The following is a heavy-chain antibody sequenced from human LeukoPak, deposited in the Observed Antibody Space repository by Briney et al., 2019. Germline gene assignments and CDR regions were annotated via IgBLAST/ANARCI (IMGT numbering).Heavy chain of an antibody. J-gene: IGHJ4*02. CDR1: GYTSTGYD. D-gene: IGHD2-15*01. CDR3: ARGSPMEDIDY. CDR2: MNPNSGNT. V-gene: IGHV1-8*01. Sequence: ASVKVSFKASGYTSTGYDINWVRQAPGQGLEWMGWMNPNSGNTGYAQKFQGRVTMTRNTSISTAYMELSSLRSEDTAVYYCARGSPMEDIDYWGQGHLVTVSS.